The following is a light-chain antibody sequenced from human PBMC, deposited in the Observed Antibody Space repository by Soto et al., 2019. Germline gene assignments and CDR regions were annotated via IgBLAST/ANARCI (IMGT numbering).Light chain of an antibody. Sequence: DIQMTQSPSTLSASVGDRVTITCRASQSISSWLAWYQQKPGKAPKLLIYKASSLESGVPSRFSGSGPGTEFTLTISSLQPDDFATYCCQPYNSSPTFGQGTKVEIK. CDR2: KAS. V-gene: IGKV1-5*03. J-gene: IGKJ1*01. CDR1: QSISSW. CDR3: QPYNSSPT.